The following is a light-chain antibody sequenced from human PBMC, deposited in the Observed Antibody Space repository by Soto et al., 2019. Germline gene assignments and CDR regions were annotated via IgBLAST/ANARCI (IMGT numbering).Light chain of an antibody. V-gene: IGKV3-15*01. CDR2: GAS. CDR3: QQYNKWPPT. J-gene: IGKJ1*01. Sequence: EILMTQSPATLSVSPGERATLSCRASQSVSSNLACYQQKPGQAPRLLIYGASSRATGIPARFSGSGSGTEFSLTISRLQSEDFAVYYCQQYNKWPPTFGPGTKVDIK. CDR1: QSVSSN.